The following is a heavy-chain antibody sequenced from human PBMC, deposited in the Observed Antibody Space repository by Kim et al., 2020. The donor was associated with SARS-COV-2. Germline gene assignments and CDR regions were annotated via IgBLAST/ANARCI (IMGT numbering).Heavy chain of an antibody. CDR3: ARDLRELITMIVLVRDAFDI. CDR1: GYTFTSNA. V-gene: IGHV7-4-1*02. CDR2: INTNTGNP. D-gene: IGHD3-22*01. J-gene: IGHJ3*02. Sequence: ASVKVSCKASGYTFTSNAMNWVRQAPGQGLEWMGWINTNTGNPTYAQGFTGRFVFSLDTSVSTAYLQISSLEAEDTAVYYWARDLRELITMIVLVRDAFDIWGQGTMVTVSS.